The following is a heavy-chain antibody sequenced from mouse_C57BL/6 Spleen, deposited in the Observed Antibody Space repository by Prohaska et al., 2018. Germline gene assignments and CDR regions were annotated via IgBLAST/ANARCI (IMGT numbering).Heavy chain of an antibody. J-gene: IGHJ2*01. V-gene: IGHV5-9-1*02. Sequence: KLSCAASGFTFSSYAMSWVCPTPEKRLEWVAYISSGGDYIYYADTVKCRFTISRDNAKNTLYLEMSSLKSEDTAMYYCTRDWFIGDYDGYFDYWGQGTTLTVSS. CDR2: ISSGGDYI. CDR1: GFTFSSYA. CDR3: TRDWFIGDYDGYFDY. D-gene: IGHD2-4*01.